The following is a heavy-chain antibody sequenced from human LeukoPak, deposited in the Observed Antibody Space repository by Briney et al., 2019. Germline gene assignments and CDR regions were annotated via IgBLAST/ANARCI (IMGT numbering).Heavy chain of an antibody. Sequence: AGGSLRLSCVASGFTLSNSWMHWVRQGPGKGLVSVSHINSEGSGTSYADSVKGRFTISRDIAKNTVYLEMNSLRAEDTAVYYCARGVLTYFDPWGQGTLVTVSS. V-gene: IGHV3-74*01. CDR3: ARGVLTYFDP. D-gene: IGHD3-9*01. CDR2: INSEGSGT. CDR1: GFTLSNSW. J-gene: IGHJ5*02.